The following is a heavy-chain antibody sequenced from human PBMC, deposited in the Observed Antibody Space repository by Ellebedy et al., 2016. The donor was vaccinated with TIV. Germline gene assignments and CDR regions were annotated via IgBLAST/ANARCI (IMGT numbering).Heavy chain of an antibody. CDR3: ARATQCGADCYSFDY. Sequence: ASVKVSXXASGYTFTSYDINWVRQATGQGLEWMGWMNPNSGNTGYAQKFQGRVTITADKSTSTAYMELSSLRSDDSAVYYCARATQCGADCYSFDYWGQGTLVTVSS. CDR2: MNPNSGNT. CDR1: GYTFTSYD. D-gene: IGHD2-21*02. J-gene: IGHJ4*02. V-gene: IGHV1-8*01.